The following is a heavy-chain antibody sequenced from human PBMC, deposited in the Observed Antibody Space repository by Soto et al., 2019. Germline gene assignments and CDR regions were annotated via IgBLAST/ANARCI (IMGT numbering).Heavy chain of an antibody. V-gene: IGHV4-31*11. J-gene: IGHJ5*02. CDR1: GVSMRTGGYY. CDR3: VFICGFDSYPFVP. Sequence: QVQLQESGPGLVKPSQTLSLTCAVSGVSMRTGGYYWTWIRQDPGKGLEWIGYVYFSGTTYYNPFLKNRVTMLVNSSKSLCTLKLTSVNSAATAVYSCVFICGFDSYPFVPSGQGSRATVTS. D-gene: IGHD5-12*01. CDR2: VYFSGTT.